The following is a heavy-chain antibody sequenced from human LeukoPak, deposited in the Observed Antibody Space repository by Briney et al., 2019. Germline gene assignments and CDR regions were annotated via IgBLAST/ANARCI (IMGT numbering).Heavy chain of an antibody. J-gene: IGHJ3*02. V-gene: IGHV1-18*01. Sequence: ASVKVSCKASGHTFINYGIGWVRQAPGQGLEWMGWTSDYMGNRNTDYAQKFQGRVSMTTDSSTSTAYMELRSLTSNDTAVYYCARARHVGSSTDAFDIWGQGTMVTVSS. CDR3: ARARHVGSSTDAFDI. CDR2: TSDYMGNRNT. D-gene: IGHD1-26*01. CDR1: GHTFINYG.